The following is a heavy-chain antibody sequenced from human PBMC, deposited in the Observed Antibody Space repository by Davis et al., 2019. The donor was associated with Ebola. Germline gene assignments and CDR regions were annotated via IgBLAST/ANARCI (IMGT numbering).Heavy chain of an antibody. CDR2: IYYNGNT. CDR3: HMGTPETDRDFDY. V-gene: IGHV4-39*02. CDR1: GASFSMRNYF. D-gene: IGHD7-27*01. Sequence: PSETLSLTCTVSGASFSMRNYFWDWIRQPPGKGLEWIGSIYYNGNTYNNPSLKSRVTISVATSTNHFSLNLGSVTAADTAVYYCHMGTPETDRDFDYWGRGTLVTVSS. J-gene: IGHJ4*02.